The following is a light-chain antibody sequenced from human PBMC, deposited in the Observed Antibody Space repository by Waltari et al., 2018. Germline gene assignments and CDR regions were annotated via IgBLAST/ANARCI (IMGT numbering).Light chain of an antibody. J-gene: IGLJ3*02. V-gene: IGLV1-40*01. CDR2: AND. CDR1: SSYIETHYF. CDR3: QSYDSSLRAVV. Sequence: QSVLTQPPSVSGAPGQRVTISCTGGSSYIETHYFVHWYQQLPGTAPKLLISANDSRPSGVPDRFSGSKSGTSASLAITGLQAEDEADYYCQSYDSSLRAVVFGGGTKLTVL.